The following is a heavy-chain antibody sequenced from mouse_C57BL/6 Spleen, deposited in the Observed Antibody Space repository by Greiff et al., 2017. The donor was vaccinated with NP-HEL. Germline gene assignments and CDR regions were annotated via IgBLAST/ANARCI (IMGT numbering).Heavy chain of an antibody. CDR1: GYAFTNYL. Sequence: QVQLQQSGAELVRPGTSVKVSCKASGYAFTNYLIEWVKQRPGQGLEWIGVINPGSGGTNYNEKFQGKATLTADKSSSTAYMQLSSLTSEDSAVYFCARDYGSTYWYFDVWGTGTTVTVSS. CDR3: ARDYGSTYWYFDV. J-gene: IGHJ1*03. D-gene: IGHD1-1*01. CDR2: INPGSGGT. V-gene: IGHV1-54*01.